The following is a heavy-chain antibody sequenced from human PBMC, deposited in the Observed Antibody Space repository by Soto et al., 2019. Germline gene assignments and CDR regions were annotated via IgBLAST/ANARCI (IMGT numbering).Heavy chain of an antibody. CDR1: GFTFSDYY. Sequence: GGSLRLSCAASGFTFSDYYMSWIRQAPGKGLEWVSYISSSSSYTNYADSVKGRFTISRDNAKNSLYLQMNSLRAEDTAVYYCARDRKRSSSSYYYYGMDVWGQGTTVTVSS. CDR3: ARDRKRSSSSYYYYGMDV. J-gene: IGHJ6*02. CDR2: ISSSSSYT. D-gene: IGHD6-6*01. V-gene: IGHV3-11*06.